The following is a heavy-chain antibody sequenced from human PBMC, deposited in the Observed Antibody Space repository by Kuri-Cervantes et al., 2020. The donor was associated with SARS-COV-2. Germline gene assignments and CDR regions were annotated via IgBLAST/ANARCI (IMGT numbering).Heavy chain of an antibody. V-gene: IGHV1-18*01. CDR3: AREGGGDPLVLGFGVVIHDAFDI. J-gene: IGHJ3*02. CDR2: ISAYNGNT. D-gene: IGHD3-3*01. Sequence: ASVKVSCKASGYNFTNYDIIWVRQAPGQGLEWMGWISAYNGNTDYAQKLQGRVTMTTDASTTTAYMELRSLRSADTAVYYCAREGGGDPLVLGFGVVIHDAFDIWGQGTMVTVSS. CDR1: GYNFTNYD.